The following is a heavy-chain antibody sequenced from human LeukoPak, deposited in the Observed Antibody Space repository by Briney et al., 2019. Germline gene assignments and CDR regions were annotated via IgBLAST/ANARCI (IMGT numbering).Heavy chain of an antibody. J-gene: IGHJ5*02. CDR1: GGSFSGYY. Sequence: SETLSLTCAVYGGSFSGYYWSWIRQPPGKGLEWIGYIYYSGSTNYNPSLKSRVTISVDTSKNQFSLKLSSVTAADTAVYYCARIAGYSSSGWFDPWGQGTLVTVSS. CDR2: IYYSGST. V-gene: IGHV4-59*01. CDR3: ARIAGYSSSGWFDP. D-gene: IGHD6-13*01.